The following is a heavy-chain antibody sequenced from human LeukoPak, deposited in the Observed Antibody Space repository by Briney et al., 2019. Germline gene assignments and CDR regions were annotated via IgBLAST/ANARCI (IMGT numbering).Heavy chain of an antibody. CDR1: GGSFSGYY. Sequence: KPSETLSLTCAVYGGSFSGYYWSWIRQPPGKGLEWIGEINHSGSTNYNPSLKSRVTISVDTSKNQFSLKLSSVTAADTAVYYCARERRLNAKLDIVVVPAANDDAFDIWGQGTMVTVSS. J-gene: IGHJ3*02. CDR3: ARERRLNAKLDIVVVPAANDDAFDI. V-gene: IGHV4-34*01. D-gene: IGHD2-2*03. CDR2: INHSGST.